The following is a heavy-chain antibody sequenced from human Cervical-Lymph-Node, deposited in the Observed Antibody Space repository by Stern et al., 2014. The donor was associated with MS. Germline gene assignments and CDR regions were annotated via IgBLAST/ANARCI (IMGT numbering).Heavy chain of an antibody. CDR2: ISSSSSTI. Sequence: EVQLEESGGGLVQPGGSLRLSCAASGFTFSSYSMNWVRQAPGKGLEWVSYISSSSSTIYYADSVKGRFTISRDNAKNPLYLQMNSLRDEDTAVYYCAREDELGGTAWGQGTLVTVSS. V-gene: IGHV3-48*02. J-gene: IGHJ5*02. CDR1: GFTFSSYS. CDR3: AREDELGGTA. D-gene: IGHD1-14*01.